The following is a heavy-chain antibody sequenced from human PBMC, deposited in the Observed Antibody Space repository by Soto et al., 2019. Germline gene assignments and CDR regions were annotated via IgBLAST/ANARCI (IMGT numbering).Heavy chain of an antibody. CDR1: GGAISSYY. J-gene: IGHJ5*02. Sequence: QVQLQESGPGLVKPSETLSLTCTVSGGAISSYYWSWIRQPAGKGLEWIGRIYTSGSTNYNPSLTSRVTISVDTSKNPFYLQLSSVTAADTAVYACARGNNWFDPWGQGTLVTVSS. V-gene: IGHV4-4*07. CDR3: ARGNNWFDP. CDR2: IYTSGST.